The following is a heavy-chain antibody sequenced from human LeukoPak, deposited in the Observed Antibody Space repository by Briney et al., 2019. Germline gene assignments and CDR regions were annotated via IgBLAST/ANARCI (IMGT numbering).Heavy chain of an antibody. Sequence: PGGSLRLSCAAPGFTFSSYWMSWVRQAPGKGLEWVANIKQDGSEKYYVDSVKGRFTISRDNAKNSLYLQMNSLRAEDTAVYYCAVDGGYYPYYYYYGMDVWGQGTTVTVSS. CDR2: IKQDGSEK. V-gene: IGHV3-7*01. CDR3: AVDGGYYPYYYYYGMDV. D-gene: IGHD3-22*01. CDR1: GFTFSSYW. J-gene: IGHJ6*02.